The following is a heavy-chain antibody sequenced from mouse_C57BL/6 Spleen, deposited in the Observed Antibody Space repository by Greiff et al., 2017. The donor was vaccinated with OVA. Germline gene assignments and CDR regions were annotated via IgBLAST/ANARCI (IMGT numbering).Heavy chain of an antibody. CDR2: IDPSDSYT. Sequence: QVQLQQPGAELVKPGASVKLSCKASGYTFTSYWMQWVKQRPGQGLEWIGEIDPSDSYTNYNQKFKGKATLTVDTSSSTAYMQLSSLTSEDSAVYYCARPSTVVATSDYWGQGTTLTVSS. D-gene: IGHD1-1*01. V-gene: IGHV1-50*01. J-gene: IGHJ2*01. CDR3: ARPSTVVATSDY. CDR1: GYTFTSYW.